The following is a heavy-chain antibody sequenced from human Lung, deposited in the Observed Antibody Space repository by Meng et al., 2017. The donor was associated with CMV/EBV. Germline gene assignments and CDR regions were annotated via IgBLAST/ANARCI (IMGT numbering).Heavy chain of an antibody. V-gene: IGHV1-46*01. J-gene: IGHJ4*02. D-gene: IGHD5-18*01. CDR2: INPSGGST. CDR3: ARAGGYSYGAHDY. Sequence: ASVXVSCKASGYTFTSYYMHWVLQAPGQGLEWMGIINPSGGSTSYAQKFQGRVTMTRDTSTSTVYRELSSLRSEDPAVYYCARAGGYSYGAHDYWGQGTXVTVSS. CDR1: GYTFTSYY.